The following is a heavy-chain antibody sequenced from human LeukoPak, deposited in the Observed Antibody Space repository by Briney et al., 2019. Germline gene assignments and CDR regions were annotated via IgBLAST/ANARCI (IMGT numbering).Heavy chain of an antibody. CDR3: ARRSRTFGPYDWYFDI. D-gene: IGHD3-10*01. Sequence: PSETLSLTCTVSGGSISSSCYYLGWIRQPPGKSLEWIGSIYYSGTTYFNPSLKSRVTISVDTSKNHFSLRLSSLTATDTAIYYCARRSRTFGPYDWYFDIWGRGTLVTVSS. V-gene: IGHV4-39*02. CDR1: GGSISSSCYY. CDR2: IYYSGTT. J-gene: IGHJ2*01.